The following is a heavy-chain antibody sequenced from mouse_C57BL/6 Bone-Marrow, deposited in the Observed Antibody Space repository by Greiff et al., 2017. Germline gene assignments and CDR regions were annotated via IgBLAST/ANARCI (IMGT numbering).Heavy chain of an antibody. CDR1: GYTFTSYW. D-gene: IGHD1-1*01. Sequence: VQLQQSGAELVKPGASVKLSCKASGYTFTSYWMHWVKQRPGQGLEWIGMIHPNSGSTNYNEKFKSKDTLTVDKSSSTAYMQLSSLTSEDSAVYYCARGPYYYGPFDYWGQGTTLTVSS. CDR2: IHPNSGST. J-gene: IGHJ2*01. V-gene: IGHV1-64*01. CDR3: ARGPYYYGPFDY.